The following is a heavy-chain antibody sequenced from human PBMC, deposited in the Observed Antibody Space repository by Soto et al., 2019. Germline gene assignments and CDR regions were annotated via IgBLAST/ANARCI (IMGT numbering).Heavy chain of an antibody. CDR3: ARRYGRLGYDFWSGNIDY. D-gene: IGHD3-3*01. CDR2: IYYRCTT. V-gene: IGHV4-30-4*01. CDR1: GGSISSGDYC. Sequence: QVQLQESGPGLVKPSQTLSLTCTVSGGSISSGDYCWSWIRQPPGKGLEWVGCIYYRCTTYFNPSVKSRLAISLDTSKNHFSLKLSSVTAADTAVYYCARRYGRLGYDFWSGNIDYWGQGSLVTVSS. J-gene: IGHJ4*02.